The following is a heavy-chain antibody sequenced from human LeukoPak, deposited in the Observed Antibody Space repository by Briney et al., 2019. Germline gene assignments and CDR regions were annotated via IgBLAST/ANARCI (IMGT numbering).Heavy chain of an antibody. Sequence: PGGSLRLSCEASGFSFSGYAMSWVRQAPGKGLDWVSGVSDSGVNTYYADSVKGRFTISRDNSKYTLFLQMNSLGAEDTAVYYCARALTRGGQWLVQAPPKSMDVWGQGTTVTVSS. CDR1: GFSFSGYA. J-gene: IGHJ6*02. D-gene: IGHD6-19*01. V-gene: IGHV3-23*01. CDR3: ARALTRGGQWLVQAPPKSMDV. CDR2: VSDSGVNT.